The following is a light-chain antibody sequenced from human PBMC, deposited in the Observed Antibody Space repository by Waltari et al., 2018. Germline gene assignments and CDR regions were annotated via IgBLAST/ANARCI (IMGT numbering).Light chain of an antibody. J-gene: IGKJ4*01. Sequence: EIVLTQSPGTLSVSTGERVTVSCRASQTITGSWLTWYHQKPGQAPRLLIYGASNRAPGIPDRFSGSGSGTDFTLTISRLEPEDSAVYYCQQYDGSVVTFGGGTKVEIK. CDR3: QQYDGSVVT. CDR1: QTITGSW. V-gene: IGKV3-20*01. CDR2: GAS.